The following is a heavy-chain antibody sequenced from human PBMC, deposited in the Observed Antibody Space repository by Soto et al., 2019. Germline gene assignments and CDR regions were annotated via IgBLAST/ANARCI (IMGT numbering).Heavy chain of an antibody. CDR3: ARAWFGEFNYYYYMDV. J-gene: IGHJ6*03. D-gene: IGHD3-10*01. V-gene: IGHV4-59*01. CDR2: IYYSGST. Sequence: SETLSLTCTVSGGSISSYYWSWIRQPPGKGLEWIGYIYYSGSTNYNPSLKSRVTISVDTSKNQFSLKLSSVTAADTAVYYCARAWFGEFNYYYYMDVWGKGTTVTVSS. CDR1: GGSISSYY.